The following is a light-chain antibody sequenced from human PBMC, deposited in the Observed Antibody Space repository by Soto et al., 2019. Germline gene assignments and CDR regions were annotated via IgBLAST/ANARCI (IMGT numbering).Light chain of an antibody. V-gene: IGKV3-20*01. J-gene: IGKJ1*01. CDR3: HQYGISPPT. Sequence: EVVLTQSPGTLSLSPGERATLSCRASQSVSGSDLAWYQQKPGQAPRLLISGVSNRDTGTPDRFSGSGSGTDFTLTISSLEPEDFAVFYCHQYGISPPTFGTGTKVEI. CDR1: QSVSGSD. CDR2: GVS.